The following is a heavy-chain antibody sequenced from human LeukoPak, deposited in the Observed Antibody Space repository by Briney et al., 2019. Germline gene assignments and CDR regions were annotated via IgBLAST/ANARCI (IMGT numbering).Heavy chain of an antibody. CDR2: ISWNSGSI. D-gene: IGHD2-15*01. V-gene: IGHV3-23*01. J-gene: IGHJ6*02. CDR3: AKGVVAATNAAYYGMDV. Sequence: GGSLRLSCAASGFTFSSYLMSWVRQAPGKGLEWVSGISWNSGSIGYADSVKGRFTISRDNSKNTLYLQMNSLRPEDTAVYYCAKGVVAATNAAYYGMDVWGQGTTGTVSS. CDR1: GFTFSSYL.